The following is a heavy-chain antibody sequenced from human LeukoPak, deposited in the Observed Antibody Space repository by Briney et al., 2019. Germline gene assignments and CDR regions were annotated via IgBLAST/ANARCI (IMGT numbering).Heavy chain of an antibody. J-gene: IGHJ6*03. CDR1: GFTFSSYW. CDR2: IKQDGSEK. V-gene: IGHV3-7*01. Sequence: GGSLRLSCAASGFTFSSYWMSWVRQAPGKGLEWVANIKQDGSEKYYVDSVKGRFTISRDNAKNSLYLQMNSLRAEDTAVYYCARGKEFMVRGEHKETYYMDVWGKGTTVTVSS. D-gene: IGHD3-10*01. CDR3: ARGKEFMVRGEHKETYYMDV.